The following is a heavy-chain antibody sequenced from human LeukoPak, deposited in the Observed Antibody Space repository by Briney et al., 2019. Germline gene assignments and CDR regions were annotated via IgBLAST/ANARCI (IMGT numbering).Heavy chain of an antibody. CDR3: ARAAWSSSIEYFDY. J-gene: IGHJ4*02. CDR1: GFTVSSNY. V-gene: IGHV3-53*01. D-gene: IGHD6-13*01. Sequence: PGGSLRLSCAASGFTVSSNYMSWVRQAPGKGLEWVSVIYSGGSTYYADSVKGRFTISGDNSKNTLYLQMNSLRAEDTAVYYCARAAWSSSIEYFDYWGQGTLVTVSS. CDR2: IYSGGST.